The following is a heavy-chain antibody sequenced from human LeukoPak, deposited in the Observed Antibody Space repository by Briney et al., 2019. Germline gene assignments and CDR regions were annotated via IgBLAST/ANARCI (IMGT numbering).Heavy chain of an antibody. D-gene: IGHD3-10*01. Sequence: ASVKVSCKASGYTFTGHYMHWVRQAPGQGLEWMGWIDAKSGGTKYAQKFQGRVTMTRDTSISTAYMELSRLRSDDTAVYYCARAPGRITMVRGVITYYFDYWGQGTLVTVSS. CDR3: ARAPGRITMVRGVITYYFDY. CDR1: GYTFTGHY. J-gene: IGHJ4*02. V-gene: IGHV1-2*02. CDR2: IDAKSGGT.